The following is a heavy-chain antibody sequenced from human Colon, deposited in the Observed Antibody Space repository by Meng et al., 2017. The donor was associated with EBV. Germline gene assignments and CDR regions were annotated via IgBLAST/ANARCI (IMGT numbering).Heavy chain of an antibody. V-gene: IGHV7-4-1*02. Sequence: QLWQSGSELKKPGASVKVSCKASGYTFINYAINWVRQAPGQGLEWMGWINTHTGNPTYGQGFTGRFVLSSDTSVSTANLQISSLKAEDTAVYYCARGGPYPDSSGFHWYFDLWGRGTLVTVSS. D-gene: IGHD3-22*01. CDR1: GYTFINYA. CDR3: ARGGPYPDSSGFHWYFDL. J-gene: IGHJ2*01. CDR2: INTHTGNP.